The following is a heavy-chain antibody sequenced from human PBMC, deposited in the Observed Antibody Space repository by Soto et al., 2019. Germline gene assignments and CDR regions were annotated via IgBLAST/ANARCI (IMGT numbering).Heavy chain of an antibody. J-gene: IGHJ2*01. V-gene: IGHV3-30-3*01. CDR1: GFTFSSYA. CDR2: ISYDGNNK. D-gene: IGHD6-19*01. CDR3: AREDAPPFRVAAWYFDL. Sequence: QVQLVESRGGVVQPGRSLRLSCAASGFTFSSYAMHWVRQAPGKGLEWVAVISYDGNNKYYADSVKGRFTISRDNSKNTLYLQMNSLRAEDTAVYYCAREDAPPFRVAAWYFDLWGRGTLVTVSS.